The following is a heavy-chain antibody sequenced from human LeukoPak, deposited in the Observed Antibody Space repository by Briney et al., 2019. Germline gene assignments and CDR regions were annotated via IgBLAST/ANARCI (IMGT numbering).Heavy chain of an antibody. CDR3: ARDGAPDAHCSSTTCAIR. V-gene: IGHV3-7*01. D-gene: IGHD2-2*01. CDR1: GFTFSTYW. J-gene: IGHJ4*02. CDR2: IKTDGSQK. Sequence: PGGSLRLSCAASGFTFSTYWMSWVRQAPGKGPEWVANIKTDGSQKYYVDSVKGRFTISRDNAKNSLYLQMNSLRVEDTAVYYCARDGAPDAHCSSTTCAIRWGQGTLVTVSS.